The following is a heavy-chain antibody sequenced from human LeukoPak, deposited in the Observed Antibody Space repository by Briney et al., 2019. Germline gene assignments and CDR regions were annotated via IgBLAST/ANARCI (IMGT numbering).Heavy chain of an antibody. V-gene: IGHV3-48*03. J-gene: IGHJ5*02. CDR1: GFTFSSYE. CDR3: ASGHSSGWYR. D-gene: IGHD6-19*01. CDR2: NSSCGINI. Sequence: GGSLRLSCAACGFTFSSYEMNWVPQAPGKGLECIPYNSSCGINILYADSVKARFTVSRHNPKNALYVHMTSLSGEDGGVFYCASGHSSGWYRWGQGTLVTVSS.